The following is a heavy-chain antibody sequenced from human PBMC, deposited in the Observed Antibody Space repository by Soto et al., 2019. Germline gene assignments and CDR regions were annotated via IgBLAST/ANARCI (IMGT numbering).Heavy chain of an antibody. CDR3: ARVRIVVVVAATTGGAFDI. Sequence: ASVKVSCKASGYTFTGYYMHWVRQAPGQGLEWMGWINPNSGGTNYAQRFQGRVTMTRDTSISTAYMELSRLRSDDTAVYYCARVRIVVVVAATTGGAFDIWGQGTMVTVSS. V-gene: IGHV1-2*02. D-gene: IGHD2-15*01. CDR2: INPNSGGT. J-gene: IGHJ3*02. CDR1: GYTFTGYY.